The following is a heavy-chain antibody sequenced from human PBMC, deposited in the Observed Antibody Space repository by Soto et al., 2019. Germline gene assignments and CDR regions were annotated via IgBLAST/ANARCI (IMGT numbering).Heavy chain of an antibody. CDR1: GFTFSSYG. Sequence: QVQLVESGGGVVQPGRSLRLSCAASGFTFSSYGMHWVRQAPGKGLEWVAVIWYDGSNKYYADSVKGRFTISRDNSKNTLYLQMNSLRAEDTAVYYCARGLGTWNHLPYFDHWGQGTLVTVSS. V-gene: IGHV3-33*01. J-gene: IGHJ4*02. CDR3: ARGLGTWNHLPYFDH. D-gene: IGHD1-1*01. CDR2: IWYDGSNK.